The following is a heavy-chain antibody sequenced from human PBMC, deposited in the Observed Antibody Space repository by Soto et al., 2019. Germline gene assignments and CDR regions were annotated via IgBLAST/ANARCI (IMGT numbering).Heavy chain of an antibody. CDR1: GGSISSYY. CDR2: IYTSGST. CDR3: ASESTVTTLDYGMDV. D-gene: IGHD4-4*01. J-gene: IGHJ6*02. Sequence: QVQLQESGPGLVKPLETLSLTCTVSGGSISSYYWSWIRQPAGKGLEWIGRIYTSGSTNYNPSLKSRVTMSVDTSKNQFSLKLSSVTAADTAVYYCASESTVTTLDYGMDVWGQGTTVTVSS. V-gene: IGHV4-4*07.